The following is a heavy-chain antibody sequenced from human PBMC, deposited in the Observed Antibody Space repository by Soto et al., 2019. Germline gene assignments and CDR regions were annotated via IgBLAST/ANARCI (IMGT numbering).Heavy chain of an antibody. J-gene: IGHJ5*02. V-gene: IGHV1-2*04. Sequence: ASVKVSCKASGYTFTGYYMHWVRQAPGLGLEWMGWINPNSGGTNYAQKFQGWVTMTRDTSISTAYMELSRLRSDDTAVYYCARSRLLWFGESLGWFDPWGQGTLVTVSS. CDR1: GYTFTGYY. CDR3: ARSRLLWFGESLGWFDP. D-gene: IGHD3-10*01. CDR2: INPNSGGT.